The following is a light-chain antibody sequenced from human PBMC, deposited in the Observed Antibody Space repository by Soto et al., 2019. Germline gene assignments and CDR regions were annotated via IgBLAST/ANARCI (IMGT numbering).Light chain of an antibody. J-gene: IGKJ4*01. CDR1: QSVSSH. V-gene: IGKV3-11*01. CDR2: DAS. Sequence: EIVLTQSPATLSLSPGERATLSCRASQSVSSHLAWYQQKPGQAPRLLIYDASSRATGIPARFSGSGSGTDFTLTISSLEPEDFAVYYCQQRSSWLTFGGGTKVDIK. CDR3: QQRSSWLT.